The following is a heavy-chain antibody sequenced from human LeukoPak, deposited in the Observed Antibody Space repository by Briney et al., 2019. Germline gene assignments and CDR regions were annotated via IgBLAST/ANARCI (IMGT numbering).Heavy chain of an antibody. CDR3: ARDSGVRTNKYYYGSGSPKYFQH. V-gene: IGHV1-2*02. J-gene: IGHJ1*01. CDR1: GYTFTGYY. D-gene: IGHD3-10*01. CDR2: INPNSGGT. Sequence: GASVKVSCKASGYTFTGYYMHWVRQAPGQGLEWMGWINPNSGGTNYAQKFQGRVTMTRDTSISTAYMELSRLRSDDTAVYYCARDSGVRTNKYYYGSGSPKYFQHWGQGTLVTVSS.